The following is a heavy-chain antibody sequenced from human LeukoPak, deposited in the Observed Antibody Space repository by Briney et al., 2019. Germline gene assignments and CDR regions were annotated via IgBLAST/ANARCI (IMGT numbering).Heavy chain of an antibody. CDR2: MFPTESIT. J-gene: IGHJ5*02. CDR1: GYKFVDYW. V-gene: IGHV5-51*01. CDR3: VRVNGYDDGVDL. D-gene: IGHD5-12*01. Sequence: HGESLQISCKTSGYKFVDYWIAWVRQMPGKGLEWMGIMFPTESITTYSPSFQGQVSISADKSISTVYLFWSSLKASDTAIYYCVRVNGYDDGVDLWGQGTPVTVSS.